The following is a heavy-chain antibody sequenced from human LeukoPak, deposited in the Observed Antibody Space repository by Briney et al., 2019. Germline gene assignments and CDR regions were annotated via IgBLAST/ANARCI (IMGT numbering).Heavy chain of an antibody. CDR3: ASESGKGTFDY. J-gene: IGHJ4*02. V-gene: IGHV4-59*01. CDR2: IYYSGST. CDR1: GGSISSYY. Sequence: PSQTLSLTCTVSGGSISSYYWSWIRQPPGKGLEWIGYIYYSGSTNYNPSLKSRVTISVDTFKNQFSLKLSSVTAADTAVYYCASESGKGTFDYWGQGTLVTVSS. D-gene: IGHD1-14*01.